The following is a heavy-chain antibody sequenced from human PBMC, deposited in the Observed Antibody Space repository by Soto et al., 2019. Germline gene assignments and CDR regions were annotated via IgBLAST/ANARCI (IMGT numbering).Heavy chain of an antibody. CDR2: MHPYGGST. D-gene: IGHD3-22*01. CDR1: GFTFTSFY. CDR3: ARNYYYDSSGYYPDDY. V-gene: IGHV1-46*01. Sequence: ASVKVSCKASGFTFTSFYMHWVRQAPGQGPEWMGIMHPYGGSTGYAQKFQGRVTLTRDTSTRTDYMELSRLRSDDTAVYYCARNYYYDSSGYYPDDYWGQGTLVTVSS. J-gene: IGHJ4*02.